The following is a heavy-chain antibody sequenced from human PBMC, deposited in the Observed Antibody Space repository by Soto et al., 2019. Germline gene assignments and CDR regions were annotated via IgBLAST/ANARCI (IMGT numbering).Heavy chain of an antibody. CDR3: ASVGYCSSTSCWNY. CDR1: GYSFTSYW. Sequence: GESLKISCRGSGYSFTSYWISWVRQMPGKGLEWMGRIDPSDSYTNYSPSFQGHVTISADKSISTAYLQWSSLKASDTAMYYCASVGYCSSTSCWNYWGQGTLVTVSS. V-gene: IGHV5-10-1*01. CDR2: IDPSDSYT. D-gene: IGHD2-2*01. J-gene: IGHJ4*02.